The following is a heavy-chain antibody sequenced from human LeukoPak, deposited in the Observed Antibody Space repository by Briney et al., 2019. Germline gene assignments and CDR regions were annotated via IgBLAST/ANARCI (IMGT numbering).Heavy chain of an antibody. CDR3: ASKAPGEGWFIY. V-gene: IGHV4-61*01. CDR1: GGSISSSSYY. D-gene: IGHD7-27*01. Sequence: SETLSLTCTVSGGSISSSSYYWSWIRQPPGKGLEWIGYIYYSGSTNYNPSLKSRVTISVDTSKNQFSLKLSSVTAADTAVYYCASKAPGEGWFIYWGQGTLVTVSS. J-gene: IGHJ4*02. CDR2: IYYSGST.